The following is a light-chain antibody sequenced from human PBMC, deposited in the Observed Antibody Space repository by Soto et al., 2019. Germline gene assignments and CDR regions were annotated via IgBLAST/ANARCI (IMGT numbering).Light chain of an antibody. V-gene: IGKV1-5*03. CDR2: KAS. CDR1: QTISSW. J-gene: IGKJ1*01. Sequence: IQMTQSPSTLSGSVGDRATITCRASQTISSWLAWYQQKPGKAPKLLIYKASTLKSGVPSRFSGSGSGTEFTLTISSLQPDDFATYYCQQYNSYSWAFGQGTKV. CDR3: QQYNSYSWA.